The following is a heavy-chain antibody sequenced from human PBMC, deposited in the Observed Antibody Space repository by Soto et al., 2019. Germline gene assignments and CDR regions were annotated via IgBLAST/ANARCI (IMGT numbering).Heavy chain of an antibody. CDR3: ARSGPSSSGLRPEYFPL. D-gene: IGHD6-19*01. V-gene: IGHV4-30-4*01. Sequence: QVQLQESGPGLVKPSQTLSLACTVSGGSIARGDYSWSWIRQPPGKGLQWIAYIYYTGSTYYNPSHKRRGSISVDPSKNQCSLKLNSVTAADTAVYYCARSGPSSSGLRPEYFPLWGQGTLVTVTS. J-gene: IGHJ1*01. CDR1: GGSIARGDYS. CDR2: IYYTGST.